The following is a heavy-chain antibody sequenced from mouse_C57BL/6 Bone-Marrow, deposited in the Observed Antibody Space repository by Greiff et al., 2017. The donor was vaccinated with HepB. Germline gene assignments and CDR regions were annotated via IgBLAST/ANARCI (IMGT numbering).Heavy chain of an antibody. Sequence: QVQLQQPGPELVRPGSSVKLSCKASGYTFTSYWMDWVKQRPGQGLEWIGNIYPSDSETHYNQKFKDKATLTADKSSSTAYMQLSSLTSEYSAVYYCASAGTRWDFCGQGTTLSVSS. CDR2: IYPSDSET. J-gene: IGHJ2*01. D-gene: IGHD1-1*02. CDR3: ASAGTRWDF. V-gene: IGHV1-61*01. CDR1: GYTFTSYW.